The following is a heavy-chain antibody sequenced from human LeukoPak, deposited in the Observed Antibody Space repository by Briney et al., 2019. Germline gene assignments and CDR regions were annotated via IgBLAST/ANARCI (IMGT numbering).Heavy chain of an antibody. CDR2: IKQDGSEK. CDR1: GFTFSSYW. CDR3: ARDLVVADANWFDP. Sequence: GGSLRLSCAASGFTFSSYWMSWVRQAPGKGLEWVTNIKQDGSEKYYVDSVKGRFTISRDNAKNSLYLQMNSLRAEDTAVYYCARDLVVADANWFDPWGQGTLVTVSS. D-gene: IGHD2-15*01. V-gene: IGHV3-7*01. J-gene: IGHJ5*02.